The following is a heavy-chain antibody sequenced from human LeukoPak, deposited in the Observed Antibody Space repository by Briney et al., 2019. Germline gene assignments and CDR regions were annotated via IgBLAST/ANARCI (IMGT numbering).Heavy chain of an antibody. V-gene: IGHV3-23*01. J-gene: IGHJ3*02. CDR2: ISGSGGST. CDR3: AKDQVVPAAMIGAFDI. CDR1: GFTFSSYA. D-gene: IGHD2-2*01. Sequence: PGGSLRLSCAASGFTFSSYAMSWVRQAPGKGLEWVSAISGSGGSTYYADSVKGRFTISRDNSKNTLYLQMNSLRAEDTAVYYCAKDQVVPAAMIGAFDIWGQGTMVTVSS.